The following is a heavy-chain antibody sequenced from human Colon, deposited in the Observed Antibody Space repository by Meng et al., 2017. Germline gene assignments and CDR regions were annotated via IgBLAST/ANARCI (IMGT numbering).Heavy chain of an antibody. J-gene: IGHJ4*02. Sequence: QAHLHESGPGRVRPSDALSLGCTVSGGSNKSGGYHWSCVRQYPGKGLEYIGFMSDSGTTDYNPSLRSRVSISEIGSSKNQFSLTLRSVTAADTATYFCARDTLYGTDYWGQGVLVTVSS. CDR1: GGSNKSGGYH. D-gene: IGHD4-17*01. V-gene: IGHV4-31*03. CDR2: MSDSGTT. CDR3: ARDTLYGTDY.